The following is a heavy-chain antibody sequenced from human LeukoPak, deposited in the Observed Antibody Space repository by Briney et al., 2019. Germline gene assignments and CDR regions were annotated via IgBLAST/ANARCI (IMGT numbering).Heavy chain of an antibody. V-gene: IGHV4-4*02. CDR1: GGXITNTNY. Sequence: SDTLSLTCAVSGGXITNTNYWTWVRQPPGKGLEWIGEVNLQGSTNYNPSLMGRVAISVDTSENHISLQLTSVTAADTAVYYCAREGGPYRPLDYSGQGTLVTVSS. CDR2: VNLQGST. CDR3: AREGGPYRPLDY. J-gene: IGHJ4*02.